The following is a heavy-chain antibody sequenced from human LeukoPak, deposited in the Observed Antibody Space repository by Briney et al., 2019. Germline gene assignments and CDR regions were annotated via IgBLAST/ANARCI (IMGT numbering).Heavy chain of an antibody. V-gene: IGHV4-59*01. D-gene: IGHD3-3*01. CDR1: GSSISSYY. Sequence: SETLSLTCTVSGSSISSYYWSWIWQPPGKGLEWIGYIYNSGSTNYNPSLKSRVTISIDTSKNQFSLKLSSLTAADTAVYFCARVAFWSGYPGRDAFDIWGQGTMVTVSS. J-gene: IGHJ3*02. CDR2: IYNSGST. CDR3: ARVAFWSGYPGRDAFDI.